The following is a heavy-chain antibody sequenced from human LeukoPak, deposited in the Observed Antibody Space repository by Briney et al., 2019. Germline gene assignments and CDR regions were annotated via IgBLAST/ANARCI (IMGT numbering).Heavy chain of an antibody. D-gene: IGHD4-17*01. Sequence: PGGSLRISCAASGFTVSSNYMSWVRQAPGKGLEWVSVIYSGGSTYYADSVKGRFTISRDNSKNTLYLQMNSLRAEDTAVYYCAKDKDGEEYYFDYWGQGTLVTVSS. CDR3: AKDKDGEEYYFDY. J-gene: IGHJ4*02. CDR1: GFTVSSNY. CDR2: IYSGGST. V-gene: IGHV3-53*01.